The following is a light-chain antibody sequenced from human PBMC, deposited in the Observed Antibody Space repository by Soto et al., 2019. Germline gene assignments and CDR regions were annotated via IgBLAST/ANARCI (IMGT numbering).Light chain of an antibody. CDR2: PAS. J-gene: IGKJ4*01. CDR3: QHYNTRSIA. CDR1: ENIFKY. Sequence: DIQMIQSPATLSASVGDRITITCRASENIFKYVAWYQQTSGSAPNLLIYPASDLESGVPSRFSGSGSGTEFSLTIDNLQPNDSATYYCQHYNTRSIAFGGGTKVDVK. V-gene: IGKV1-5*01.